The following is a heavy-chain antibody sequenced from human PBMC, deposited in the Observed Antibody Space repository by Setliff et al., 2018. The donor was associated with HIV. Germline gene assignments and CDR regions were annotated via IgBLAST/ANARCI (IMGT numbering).Heavy chain of an antibody. Sequence: PSETLSLTCTVSGDSVSSGGFYWSWIRQPPGKGLEWIGYIYYSGSTNYNPSLKSRVTISVDTSKNHFSLNLTSVTAADTAVYYCARRGWNGYKAFDYWGQGPLVTVSS. D-gene: IGHD5-12*01. V-gene: IGHV4-61*03. CDR3: ARRGWNGYKAFDY. CDR1: GDSVSSGGFY. J-gene: IGHJ4*02. CDR2: IYYSGST.